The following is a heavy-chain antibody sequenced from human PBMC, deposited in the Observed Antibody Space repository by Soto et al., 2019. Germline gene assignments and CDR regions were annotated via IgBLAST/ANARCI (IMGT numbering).Heavy chain of an antibody. D-gene: IGHD6-13*01. J-gene: IGHJ6*02. CDR1: GGTFSSYA. Sequence: ASVKVSCKASGGTFSSYAISWVRQAPGQGXEWMGGIIPIFGTANYAQKFQGRVTITADESTSTAYMELSSLRSEDTAVYYCARERREQQLVGDWVYYYGMDVWGQGTTVTVSS. CDR3: ARERREQQLVGDWVYYYGMDV. CDR2: IIPIFGTA. V-gene: IGHV1-69*13.